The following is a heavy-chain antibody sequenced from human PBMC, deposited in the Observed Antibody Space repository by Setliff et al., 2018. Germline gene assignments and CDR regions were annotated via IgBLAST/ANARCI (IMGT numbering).Heavy chain of an antibody. D-gene: IGHD5-12*01. CDR1: GFTFDNAW. V-gene: IGHV3-15*01. CDR2: IKTKGDGGTT. Sequence: GGSLRLSCAASGFTFDNAWMSWVRQAPGRGLEWVGRIKTKGDGGTTDYAAPVKGRCTISRDDSKNTLYVQMNSLKTEDTGVYYCAREKMATNYYYYYMDVWGKGTTVTVSS. J-gene: IGHJ6*03. CDR3: AREKMATNYYYYYMDV.